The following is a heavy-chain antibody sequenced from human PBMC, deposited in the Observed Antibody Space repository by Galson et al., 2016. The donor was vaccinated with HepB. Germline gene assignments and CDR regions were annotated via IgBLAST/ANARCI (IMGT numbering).Heavy chain of an antibody. CDR3: ARDSWDIVVVSPAMFTFDI. Sequence: SLRLSCAASGFNFRGYWMSWVRQTPGRGLGWVANIQQDGTERNYVDSVRGRFTISRDNAKDSLSLQMNSLRVEDTAVYYCARDSWDIVVVSPAMFTFDIWGQGTMVTVAS. J-gene: IGHJ3*02. CDR1: GFNFRGYW. D-gene: IGHD2-2*01. V-gene: IGHV3-7*01. CDR2: IQQDGTER.